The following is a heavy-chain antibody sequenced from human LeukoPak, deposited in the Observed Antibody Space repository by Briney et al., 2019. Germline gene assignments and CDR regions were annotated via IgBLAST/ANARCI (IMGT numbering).Heavy chain of an antibody. Sequence: PGGSLRLSCAASGFTVSSNYMTWVRQAPGKGLEWVSVIYSGGTTYYADSVKGRFTISRDNSKNALYLQMNSLRAEDTAVYYCAKVEAMYYYGSGTPYSSNWGQGTLVTVSS. CDR2: IYSGGTT. V-gene: IGHV3-53*01. D-gene: IGHD3-10*01. CDR3: AKVEAMYYYGSGTPYSSN. CDR1: GFTVSSNY. J-gene: IGHJ4*02.